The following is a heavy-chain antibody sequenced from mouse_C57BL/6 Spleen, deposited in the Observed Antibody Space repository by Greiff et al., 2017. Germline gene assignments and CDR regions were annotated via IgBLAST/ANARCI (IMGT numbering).Heavy chain of an antibody. Sequence: EVQLQQSGPELVKPGASVKIPCKASGYTFTDYNMDWVKQSHGKSLEWIGDINPNNGGTNYNQKFKGKATLTVDKSSSTSYMELRSLTSEDTAVYYCARGDYDYNEIYYYAMDYWGQGTSVTVSS. D-gene: IGHD2-4*01. V-gene: IGHV1-18*01. CDR2: INPNNGGT. CDR1: GYTFTDYN. J-gene: IGHJ4*01. CDR3: ARGDYDYNEIYYYAMDY.